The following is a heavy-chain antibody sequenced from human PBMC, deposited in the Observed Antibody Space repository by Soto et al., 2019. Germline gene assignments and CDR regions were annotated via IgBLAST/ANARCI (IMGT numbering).Heavy chain of an antibody. CDR2: ISAYNGNT. CDR1: GYTFTSYG. Sequence: QVQLVQSGAEVKKPGASVKVSCKASGYTFTSYGISWVRQAPGQGLEWMGWISAYNGNTNYAQKLQGRVTMTTDTSTSTAYMELRSLRSDDTAVYYCATLKGYCSSTSCKPAYTQPNAFYIWGQGTMVTVSS. D-gene: IGHD2-2*01. V-gene: IGHV1-18*01. J-gene: IGHJ3*02. CDR3: ATLKGYCSSTSCKPAYTQPNAFYI.